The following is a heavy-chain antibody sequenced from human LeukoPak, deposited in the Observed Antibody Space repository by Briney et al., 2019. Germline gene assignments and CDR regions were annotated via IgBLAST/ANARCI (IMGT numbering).Heavy chain of an antibody. V-gene: IGHV3-21*01. J-gene: IGHJ4*02. CDR1: GFTFSSYS. CDR3: ARDRQQLVNDY. Sequence: GGSLRLSCAASGFTFSSYSMNWVRQAPGKGLEWVSSISSSSSYIYCADSVKGRFTISRDNAKNSLYLQMNSLRAEDTAVYYCARDRQQLVNDYWGQGTLVTVSS. D-gene: IGHD6-13*01. CDR2: ISSSSSYI.